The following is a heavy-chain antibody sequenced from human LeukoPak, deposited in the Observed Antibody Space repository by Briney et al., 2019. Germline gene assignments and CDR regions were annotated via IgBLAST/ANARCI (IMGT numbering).Heavy chain of an antibody. CDR3: ARGDIVATIPLDY. CDR1: GGTFSSYA. J-gene: IGHJ4*02. D-gene: IGHD5-12*01. V-gene: IGHV1-69*01. Sequence: SVKVSCKASGGTFSSYAISWVRQAPAQGLEWMGGIIPIFGTANYAQKFQGRVTITADESTSTAYMELSSLRSEDTAVYYCARGDIVATIPLDYWGQGTLVTVSS. CDR2: IIPIFGTA.